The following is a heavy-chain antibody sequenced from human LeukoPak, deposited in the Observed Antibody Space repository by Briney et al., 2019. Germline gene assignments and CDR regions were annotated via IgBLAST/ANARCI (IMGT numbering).Heavy chain of an antibody. V-gene: IGHV4-59*01. D-gene: IGHD3-22*01. Sequence: SETLSLTCTVSGGSISSYYWSWIRQPAGKGLEWIGYIYYSGSTNYNPSLKSRVTISVDTSKNQFSLKLSSVTAADTAVYYCAGITMIVVAHAFDIWGQGTMVTVSS. CDR2: IYYSGST. CDR3: AGITMIVVAHAFDI. CDR1: GGSISSYY. J-gene: IGHJ3*02.